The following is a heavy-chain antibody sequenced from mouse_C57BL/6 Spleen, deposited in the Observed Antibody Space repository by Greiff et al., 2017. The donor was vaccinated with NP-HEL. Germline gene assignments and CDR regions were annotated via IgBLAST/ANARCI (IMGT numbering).Heavy chain of an antibody. CDR2: ISDGGSYT. CDR1: GFTFSSYA. CDR3: ARDHRGSSHWYFDV. Sequence: EVHLVESGGGLVKPGGSLKLSCAASGFTFSSYAMSWVRQTPEKRLEWVATISDGGSYTYYPDNVKGRFTISRDNAKNNLYLQMSHLKSEDTAMYYCARDHRGSSHWYFDVWGTGTTVTVSS. V-gene: IGHV5-4*01. D-gene: IGHD1-1*01. J-gene: IGHJ1*03.